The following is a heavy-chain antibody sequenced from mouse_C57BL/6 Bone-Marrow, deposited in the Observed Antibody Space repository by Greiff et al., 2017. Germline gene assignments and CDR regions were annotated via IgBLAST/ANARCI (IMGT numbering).Heavy chain of an antibody. D-gene: IGHD3-3*01. J-gene: IGHJ1*03. CDR1: GYTFTSYW. CDR3: ARWRAGGLGRYFDV. V-gene: IGHV1-69*01. CDR2: IDPSDSYT. Sequence: QVQLQQPGAELVMPGASVKLSCKASGYTFTSYWMHWVKQRPGQGLEWIGEIDPSDSYTNYNQKLKGKSTLTVDKSSSTAYLQLSSLTSEDAAVYYCARWRAGGLGRYFDVWGTGTTVTVSS.